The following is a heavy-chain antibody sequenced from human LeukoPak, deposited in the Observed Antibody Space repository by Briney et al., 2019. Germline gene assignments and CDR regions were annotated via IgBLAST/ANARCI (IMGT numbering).Heavy chain of an antibody. CDR1: GFALRNYG. J-gene: IGHJ4*02. CDR3: VRDPGTTVYCFDN. Sequence: SGGSLRLSCVVSGFALRNYGTHWVRQAPGKGLEWVALIWFDGSKKYYADSVKGRFTISRDTSKNTLYLQLDSLRTEDSAVYYCVRDPGTTVYCFDNWGQGTLVTVSS. CDR2: IWFDGSKK. V-gene: IGHV3-33*01. D-gene: IGHD1-1*01.